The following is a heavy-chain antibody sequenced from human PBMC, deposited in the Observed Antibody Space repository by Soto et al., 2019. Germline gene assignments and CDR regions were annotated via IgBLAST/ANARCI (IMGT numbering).Heavy chain of an antibody. CDR2: ISYDGSNK. D-gene: IGHD3-9*01. V-gene: IGHV3-30*18. Sequence: GGSLRLSCAASGFTFSSYGMHWVRQAPGKGLEWVAVISYDGSNKYYADSVKGRFTISRDNSKNTLYLQMNSLRAEDTAVYYCAKGGDERYFDWSPHKLYYYGMDVWGQGTTVTASS. CDR1: GFTFSSYG. J-gene: IGHJ6*02. CDR3: AKGGDERYFDWSPHKLYYYGMDV.